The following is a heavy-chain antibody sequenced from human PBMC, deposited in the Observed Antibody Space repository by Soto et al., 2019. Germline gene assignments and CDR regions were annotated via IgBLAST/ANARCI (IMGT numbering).Heavy chain of an antibody. CDR2: ISSSSSYI. CDR3: ARDGGEQLVHLKDAFDI. V-gene: IGHV3-21*01. D-gene: IGHD6-6*01. J-gene: IGHJ3*02. Sequence: EVLLVESGGGLVKPGGSLRLSCAASGFTFSSYSMNWVRQAPGKGLEWVSSISSSSSYIYYADSVKGRFTISRDNAKNSLYLQMNSLRAEDTAVYYCARDGGEQLVHLKDAFDIWGQGTMVTVSS. CDR1: GFTFSSYS.